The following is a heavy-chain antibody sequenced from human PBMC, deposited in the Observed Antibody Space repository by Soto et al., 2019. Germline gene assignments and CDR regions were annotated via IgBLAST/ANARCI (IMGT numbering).Heavy chain of an antibody. CDR2: IIPMFPTT. Sequence: QVHLVQSGPEVKRPGSSVKVSCKASGDTFRRNAIHWVRQAPGQGLEWMGGIIPMFPTTNYAQKFKGRLTISADKSTSTAYMEMTSLRSEDTAVYYCTKDGDSADYGYWGQGTLVTVSS. J-gene: IGHJ4*02. D-gene: IGHD2-21*01. CDR1: GDTFRRNA. CDR3: TKDGDSADYGY. V-gene: IGHV1-69*06.